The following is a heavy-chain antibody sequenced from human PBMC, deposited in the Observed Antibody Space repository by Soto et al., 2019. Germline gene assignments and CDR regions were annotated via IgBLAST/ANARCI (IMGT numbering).Heavy chain of an antibody. CDR2: ISYDGSNK. D-gene: IGHD3-3*01. CDR1: GFTFSSYA. Sequence: GGSLRLSCAASGFTFSSYAMHWVRQAPGKGLEWVAVISYDGSNKYYADSVKGRFTISRDNSKNTLYLQMNSLRAEDTAVYYCARVSDYDFWSGSFDYWGQGTLVTVSS. J-gene: IGHJ4*02. V-gene: IGHV3-30-3*01. CDR3: ARVSDYDFWSGSFDY.